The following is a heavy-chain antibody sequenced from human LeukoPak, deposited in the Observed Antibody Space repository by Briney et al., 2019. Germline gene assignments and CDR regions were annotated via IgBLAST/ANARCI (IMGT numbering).Heavy chain of an antibody. CDR3: ARNGGHNQEH. D-gene: IGHD1-1*01. V-gene: IGHV4-4*02. Sequence: KPSGTLSLTCDVSGASISRGSWWSWVRQPPGKGLEWIGEFSHSGITNFNPSLKSRVTISVDKSRNQFSLNLISVTAADTAVCFCARNGGHNQEHWGQGTLVTVSS. J-gene: IGHJ4*02. CDR1: GASISRGSW. CDR2: FSHSGIT.